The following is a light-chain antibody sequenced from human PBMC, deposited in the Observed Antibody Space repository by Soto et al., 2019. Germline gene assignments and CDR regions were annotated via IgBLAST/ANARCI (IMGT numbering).Light chain of an antibody. V-gene: IGKV1-5*03. CDR1: QSINSW. CDR3: QQYDSYWT. Sequence: DIQMTQSPSTLSASVGDRVTITCRASQSINSWLAWYQQKPGKAPKLLIYKASSLESGVPSRFSGSGSGTEFTINISSLQPEDFATYYCQQYDSYWTFGQGTKVEI. J-gene: IGKJ1*01. CDR2: KAS.